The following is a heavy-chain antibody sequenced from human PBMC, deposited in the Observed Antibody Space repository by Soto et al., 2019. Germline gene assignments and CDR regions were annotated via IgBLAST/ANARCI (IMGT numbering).Heavy chain of an antibody. CDR1: GYTFGNND. V-gene: IGHV1-8*01. CDR2: XNXXXGXT. J-gene: IGHJ5*02. CDR3: ARMATSGTLNWFDP. Sequence: GASVKVSCKASGYTFGNNDISLVRQATGQGLEWMXWXNXXXGXTXXXQXXQXRVSMTRNTSITTAYLELSSLRSDDTAIYYCARMATSGTLNWFDPWGQGTLVTVSS.